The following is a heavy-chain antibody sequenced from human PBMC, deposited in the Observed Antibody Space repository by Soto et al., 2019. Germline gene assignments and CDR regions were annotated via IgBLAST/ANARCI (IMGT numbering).Heavy chain of an antibody. CDR2: ISAYNGNT. CDR1: GYTFTSYG. D-gene: IGHD6-19*01. Sequence: VASVKVSCKASGYTFTSYGISWVRQAPGQGLEWMGWISAYNGNTNYAQKLQGRVTMTTDTSTSTAYMELRSLRSDDTAVYYCARVEIAVAGNWFDPWGQGTLVTVSS. V-gene: IGHV1-18*01. CDR3: ARVEIAVAGNWFDP. J-gene: IGHJ5*02.